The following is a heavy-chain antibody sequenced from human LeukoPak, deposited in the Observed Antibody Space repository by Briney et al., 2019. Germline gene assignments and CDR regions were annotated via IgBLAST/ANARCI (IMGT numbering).Heavy chain of an antibody. CDR1: GGSISSSNW. J-gene: IGHJ5*02. Sequence: SETLSLTCAVSGGSISSSNWWSWVRQPPGKGLEWIGEIYHSGSTNYNPSLKSRVTMSVGMSTNQISLKLSSVTAADTAVYYCATSQNCGGDCHNWFDPWGQGTLVTVSS. CDR2: IYHSGST. V-gene: IGHV4-4*02. D-gene: IGHD2-21*02. CDR3: ATSQNCGGDCHNWFDP.